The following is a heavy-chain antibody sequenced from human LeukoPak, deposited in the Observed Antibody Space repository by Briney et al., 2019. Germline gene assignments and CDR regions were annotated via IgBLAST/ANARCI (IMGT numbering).Heavy chain of an antibody. V-gene: IGHV1-69*05. J-gene: IGHJ4*02. D-gene: IGHD5-24*01. CDR1: GGTFSSYA. CDR3: ARDISDGYVDY. Sequence: ASVKVSCKASGGTFSSYAISWVRQAPGQGLEWMGRIIPIFGTANYAQKFQGRVTITTDESTSTAYMEMSSVRSEDTAVYYCARDISDGYVDYWGQGTLVTVSS. CDR2: IIPIFGTA.